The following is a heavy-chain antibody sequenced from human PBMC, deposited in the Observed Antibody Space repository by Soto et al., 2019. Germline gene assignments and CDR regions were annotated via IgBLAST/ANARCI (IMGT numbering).Heavy chain of an antibody. CDR1: GFTFSSYA. V-gene: IGHV3-23*01. D-gene: IGHD3-10*01. Sequence: EVQLLESGGGLVQPGGSLRLSCAASGFTFSSYAMSWVRQAPGKGLEWVSAISCSGGSTYYADSVKGRFTISRDNSKNTLYLQMNSLRAEDTALYYCAKYITMVRGVSDWGQGTLVTVSS. J-gene: IGHJ4*02. CDR3: AKYITMVRGVSD. CDR2: ISCSGGST.